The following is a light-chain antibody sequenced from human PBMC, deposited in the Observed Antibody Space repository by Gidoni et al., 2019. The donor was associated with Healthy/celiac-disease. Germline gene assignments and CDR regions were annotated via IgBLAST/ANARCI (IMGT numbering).Light chain of an antibody. CDR3: AAWDDSLSGWV. Sequence: TISCSGSSSNIGRNYVYWYQQLPGTAPKLLIYRNNQRPSGVPDRFSGSKSGTSASLAIRGLRSEDEADYYCAAWDDSLSGWVFGGGTKLTVL. V-gene: IGLV1-47*01. CDR1: SSNIGRNY. CDR2: RNN. J-gene: IGLJ3*02.